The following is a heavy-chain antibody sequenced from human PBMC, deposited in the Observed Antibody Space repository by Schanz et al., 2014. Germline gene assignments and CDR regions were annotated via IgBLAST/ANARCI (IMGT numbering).Heavy chain of an antibody. J-gene: IGHJ4*02. V-gene: IGHV3-48*01. CDR3: VRDSFFAFDY. CDR1: GFTFSSYS. D-gene: IGHD3-3*01. Sequence: EVKLLESGGTLVRPGGSLRLSCTASGFTFSSYSMNWVRQAPGKGLEWVSYVSRSTPDIYYADSVKGRFTMSRDNAKNSVYLQRNSLRAEDTAVYYCVRDSFFAFDYWGQGTLVTVSS. CDR2: VSRSTPDI.